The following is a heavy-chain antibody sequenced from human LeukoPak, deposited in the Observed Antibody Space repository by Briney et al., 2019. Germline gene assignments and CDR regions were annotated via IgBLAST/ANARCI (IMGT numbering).Heavy chain of an antibody. CDR3: VRGTGY. Sequence: GGSLRLSCSVSGFTFSTYVMHWVRQAPGKGLEYVSAISSNGDNTYYADSVKGRFTISRDNSKNTLYLQMSSLRADDTAVYYCVRGTGYWGQGTLFTVSS. CDR1: GFTFSTYV. V-gene: IGHV3-64D*06. J-gene: IGHJ4*02. CDR2: ISSNGDNT.